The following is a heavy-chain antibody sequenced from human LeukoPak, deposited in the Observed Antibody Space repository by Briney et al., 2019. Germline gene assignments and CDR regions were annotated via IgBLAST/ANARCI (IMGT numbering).Heavy chain of an antibody. V-gene: IGHV5-51*01. J-gene: IGHJ3*02. CDR1: GYSFTSYW. CDR2: IYPGDSDT. Sequence: GESLKISCKGSGYSFTSYWIGWVRQLPGKGLEWMGIIYPGDSDTRYSPSFQGQVTISADKTISTAHLQWSSLKASDTAMYYCARQPPSGYDVAYDIWGQGTMVTVSS. CDR3: ARQPPSGYDVAYDI. D-gene: IGHD5-12*01.